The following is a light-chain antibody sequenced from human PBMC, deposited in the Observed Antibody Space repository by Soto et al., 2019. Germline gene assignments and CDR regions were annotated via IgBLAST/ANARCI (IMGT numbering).Light chain of an antibody. Sequence: DIQMTQSPSTLSASVGDRVTITCRASQSISSWLAWYQQKPGKAPKLLIYKASSLESGVPSRFSGSGSGTEFTLTISSLPTADFATYYCQQYISSWTFGQGTKVEIK. CDR2: KAS. CDR1: QSISSW. CDR3: QQYISSWT. J-gene: IGKJ1*01. V-gene: IGKV1-5*03.